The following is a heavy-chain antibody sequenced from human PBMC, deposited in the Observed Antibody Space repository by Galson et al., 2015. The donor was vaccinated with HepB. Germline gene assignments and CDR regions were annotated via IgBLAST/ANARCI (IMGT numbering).Heavy chain of an antibody. CDR3: AKVGPLGGGYSDFREGYGMDV. J-gene: IGHJ6*02. CDR1: GGSVNSGGSS. CDR2: IHHSGST. Sequence: TLSLTCTVSGGSVNSGGSSWNWIRQPPGKGLEWIGYIHHSGSTYYKPSLKRRVTISVDRSTNQFSLKLNSVPAADTAVYYCAKVGPLGGGYSDFREGYGMDVWGQGTTVTVSS. V-gene: IGHV4-30-2*01. D-gene: IGHD4-11*01.